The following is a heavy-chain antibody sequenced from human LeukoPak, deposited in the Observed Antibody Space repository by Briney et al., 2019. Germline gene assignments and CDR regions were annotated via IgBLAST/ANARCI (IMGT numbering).Heavy chain of an antibody. J-gene: IGHJ4*02. CDR2: IKEDGTET. CDR3: AKEGRSLQTY. Sequence: QAGGSLRLSCAASGFTFSSNWMSWVRLAPGKGLEWVANIKEDGTETYYVDSVKGRFTISRDNAKNSLYLQMNSLRVEDTAVYYCAKEGRSLQTYWGQGTLVTVSP. CDR1: GFTFSSNW. V-gene: IGHV3-7*03. D-gene: IGHD5-24*01.